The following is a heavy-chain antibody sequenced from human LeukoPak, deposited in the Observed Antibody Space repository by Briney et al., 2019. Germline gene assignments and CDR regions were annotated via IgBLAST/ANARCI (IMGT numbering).Heavy chain of an antibody. Sequence: ASVKVSCKASGYTFTSYDINWVRQATGQGLEWMEWMNPNSGNTGYAQKFQGRVTMTRNTSISTAYMELSSLRSEDTAVYYCARPTSGPYYFDYWGQGTLVTVSS. CDR1: GYTFTSYD. J-gene: IGHJ4*02. CDR3: ARPTSGPYYFDY. D-gene: IGHD3-10*01. CDR2: MNPNSGNT. V-gene: IGHV1-8*01.